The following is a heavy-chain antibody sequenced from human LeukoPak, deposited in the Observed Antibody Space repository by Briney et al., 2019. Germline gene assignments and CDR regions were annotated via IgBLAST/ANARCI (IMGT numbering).Heavy chain of an antibody. D-gene: IGHD6-13*01. J-gene: IGHJ4*02. CDR3: AKAAAAPGFDF. CDR2: ISGSGGST. Sequence: PGGSLRLSCAASGFTFSSYALTWVRQAPGKGLEWVSAISGSGGSTYYADSVKGRFAISRDNSKNTLYLQMNSLRAEDTALYYCAKAAAAPGFDFWGQGTLVTVSS. V-gene: IGHV3-23*01. CDR1: GFTFSSYA.